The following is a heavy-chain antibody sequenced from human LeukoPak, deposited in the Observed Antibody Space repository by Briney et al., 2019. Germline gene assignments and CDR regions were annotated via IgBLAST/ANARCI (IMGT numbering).Heavy chain of an antibody. V-gene: IGHV1-18*01. CDR1: GYTFTSYG. D-gene: IGHD3-22*01. J-gene: IGHJ3*02. CDR3: ARADSSGSEAFDI. CDR2: ISAYNGNT. Sequence: ASVKVSCKASGYTFTSYGISWVRQAPGQGLEWMGWISAYNGNTNYAQKLQGRVTMTTDTTTSTAYMELRSLRSDDTAVYYRARADSSGSEAFDIWGQGTMVTVSS.